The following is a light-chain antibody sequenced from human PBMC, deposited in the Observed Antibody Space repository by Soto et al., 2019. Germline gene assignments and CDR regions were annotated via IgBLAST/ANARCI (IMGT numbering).Light chain of an antibody. V-gene: IGLV1-40*01. CDR2: GNS. Sequence: QSVLTQPPSVSGAPGQRVTISCTGSSSNIGAGYDVHWYQQLPGTAPKLLIYGNSNRPSGVPDRFSGSKSGTPASLAITGLQAEDEADYYCQSYDSSLSGYVFGTGTNVTVL. J-gene: IGLJ1*01. CDR3: QSYDSSLSGYV. CDR1: SSNIGAGYD.